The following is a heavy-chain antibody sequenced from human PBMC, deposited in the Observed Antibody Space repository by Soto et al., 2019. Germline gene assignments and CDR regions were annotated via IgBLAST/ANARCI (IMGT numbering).Heavy chain of an antibody. CDR1: GFTFSSYA. J-gene: IGHJ6*02. Sequence: GGSLRLSCAASGFTFSSYAMSWVHQAPGKGLEWVSAISGSGGSTYYADSVKGRFTISRDNSKNTLYLQMNSLRAEDTAVYYCAKSDYGSGSYYFPPGGMDVWGQGTTVTVSS. CDR2: ISGSGGST. D-gene: IGHD3-10*01. V-gene: IGHV3-23*01. CDR3: AKSDYGSGSYYFPPGGMDV.